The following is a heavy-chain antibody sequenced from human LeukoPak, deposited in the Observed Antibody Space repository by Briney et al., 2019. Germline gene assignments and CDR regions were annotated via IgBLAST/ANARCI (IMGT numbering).Heavy chain of an antibody. V-gene: IGHV4-34*01. CDR2: INHSGST. CDR1: GGSFSGYY. Sequence: SETLSLTCAVYGGSFSGYYWSWIRQPPGKGLEWIGEINHSGSTNYNPSLKSRVTISADTSKNQFSLKLSSVTAADTAVYYCARGLGGYYDSSGYYYDDAFDIWGQGTIVTVSS. J-gene: IGHJ3*02. CDR3: ARGLGGYYDSSGYYYDDAFDI. D-gene: IGHD3-22*01.